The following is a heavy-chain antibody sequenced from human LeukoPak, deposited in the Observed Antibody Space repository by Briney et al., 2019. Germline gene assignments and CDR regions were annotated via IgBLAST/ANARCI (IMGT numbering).Heavy chain of an antibody. V-gene: IGHV4-39*07. D-gene: IGHD2-2*01. CDR1: GGSISISYYY. J-gene: IGHJ6*03. CDR2: IYTSGST. Sequence: PSETLSLTCTVSGGSISISYYYWGWIRQPPGKGLEWIGRIYTSGSTNYNPSLKSRVTISVDTSKNQFSLKLSSVTAADTAVYYCARVPTTYCSSTSCYYYYMDVWGKGTTVTVSS. CDR3: ARVPTTYCSSTSCYYYYMDV.